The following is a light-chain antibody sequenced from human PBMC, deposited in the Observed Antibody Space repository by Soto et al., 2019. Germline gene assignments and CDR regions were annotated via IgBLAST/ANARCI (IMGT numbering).Light chain of an antibody. V-gene: IGLV2-14*01. CDR1: NSDVGGYDR. CDR2: EVY. J-gene: IGLJ3*02. CDR3: ISYIPSTTTHWV. Sequence: QSALTQPASVSGSPGQSITISCTGTNSDVGGYDRVSWYQXHPGKAPKLLIFEVYNRPSGISDRFSGSKSGDTASLTISGLQAEDEADYYCISYIPSTTTHWVFGGGTKVTVL.